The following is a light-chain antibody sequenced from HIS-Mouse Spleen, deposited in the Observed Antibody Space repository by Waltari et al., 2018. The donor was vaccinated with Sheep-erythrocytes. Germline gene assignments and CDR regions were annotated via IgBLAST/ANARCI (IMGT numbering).Light chain of an antibody. Sequence: QSVLTQPPSASGTPGQRVTISCSGSSSNIGSHTVNWYQQLTGTAPKLLIYSNNQRPSGVPDRFSGPKSGTSASLAISGLQSEDEADYYCAAWDDSLNGVVFGGGTKLTVL. CDR1: SSNIGSHT. CDR2: SNN. CDR3: AAWDDSLNGVV. J-gene: IGLJ2*01. V-gene: IGLV1-44*01.